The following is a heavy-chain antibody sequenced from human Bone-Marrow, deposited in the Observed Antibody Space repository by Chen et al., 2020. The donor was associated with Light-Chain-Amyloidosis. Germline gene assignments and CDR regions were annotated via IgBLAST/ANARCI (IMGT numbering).Heavy chain of an antibody. CDR3: ASTTVTTRHVGAFDI. CDR1: GFIVSDNY. J-gene: IGHJ3*02. CDR2: IYSGGIT. V-gene: IGHV3-53*02. Sequence: EVQLVETGGGLIQPGGSLRLSCAASGFIVSDNYITWVRQSPGKGLEWVSVIYSGGITYYADSRNTLYLQMNSLRAEDTAIYYCASTTVTTRHVGAFDIWGQGTKVTVSS. D-gene: IGHD4-17*01.